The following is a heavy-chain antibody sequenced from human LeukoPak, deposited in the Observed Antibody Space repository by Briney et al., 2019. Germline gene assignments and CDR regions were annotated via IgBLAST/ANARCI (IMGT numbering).Heavy chain of an antibody. J-gene: IGHJ6*02. V-gene: IGHV1-8*01. CDR3: ARGRSGRVYYYGMDV. CDR2: MNPNSGNT. Sequence: ASVKVSCKASEYTFTSYDINWVRQATGQGLEWMGWMNPNSGNTGYAQKFQGRVTMTRNTSISTAYMELSSLRSEDTAVYYCARGRSGRVYYYGMDVWGQGTTVTVSS. CDR1: EYTFTSYD.